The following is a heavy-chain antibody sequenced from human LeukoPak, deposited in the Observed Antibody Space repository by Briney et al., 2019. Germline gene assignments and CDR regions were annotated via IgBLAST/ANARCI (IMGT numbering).Heavy chain of an antibody. V-gene: IGHV1-2*06. CDR1: GYTFTDYY. CDR2: INPNSGST. J-gene: IGHJ4*02. Sequence: ASVKLSCKASGYTFTDYYIHWVRQPPAQGLEWMGRINPNSGSTNYAQKFQGRVTMTRDTSISTAYMEVRRLRSDDTAVYYCARDFESPDYWGQGTLVTVSS. CDR3: ARDFESPDY.